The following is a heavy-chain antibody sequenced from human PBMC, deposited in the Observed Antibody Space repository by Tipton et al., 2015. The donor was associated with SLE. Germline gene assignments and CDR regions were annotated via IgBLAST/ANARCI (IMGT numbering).Heavy chain of an antibody. CDR3: VYWDDYNY. CDR2: ISSSSRYI. J-gene: IGHJ4*02. CDR1: GFTFSSYE. V-gene: IGHV3-21*05. Sequence: LRLSCAASGFTFSSYEMNWVRQAPGKGLEWVSYISSSSRYIYHAESLKGRFTISRDNAKNSLYLQMSSLRVEDTAVYFCVYWDDYNYWGQGTQVTVSS. D-gene: IGHD4-11*01.